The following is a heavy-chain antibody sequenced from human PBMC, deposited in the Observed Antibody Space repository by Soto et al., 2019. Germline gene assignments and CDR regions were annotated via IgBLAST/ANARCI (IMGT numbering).Heavy chain of an antibody. J-gene: IGHJ5*02. Sequence: SETLSLTCTVSGGSISSYYWSWIRQPPGKGLEWIGYIYYSGSTNYNPSLKSRVTISVETSKNQFSLKLSSVAAADTALYYCARECASLWCGELSCFDPWGQGTLVTVSS. D-gene: IGHD3-10*01. V-gene: IGHV4-59*01. CDR1: GGSISSYY. CDR2: IYYSGST. CDR3: ARECASLWCGELSCFDP.